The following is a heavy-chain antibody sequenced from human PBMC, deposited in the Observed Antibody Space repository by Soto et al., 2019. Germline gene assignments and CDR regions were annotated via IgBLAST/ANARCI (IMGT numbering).Heavy chain of an antibody. V-gene: IGHV4-34*01. CDR2: INHSGST. CDR1: GGSFSGYY. Sequence: SETLSLTCAVYGGSFSGYYWSWIRQPPGKGLGWIGEINHSGSTNYNPSLKSRVTISVDTSKNQFSLKLSSVTAADTAVYYCARVARYNWNPMPIDYWGQGTLVTVSS. D-gene: IGHD1-20*01. CDR3: ARVARYNWNPMPIDY. J-gene: IGHJ4*02.